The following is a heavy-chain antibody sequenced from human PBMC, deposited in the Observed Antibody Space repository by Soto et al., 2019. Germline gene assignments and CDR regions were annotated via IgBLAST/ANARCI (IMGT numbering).Heavy chain of an antibody. CDR3: AKTNRIVVVPAADFDY. D-gene: IGHD2-2*01. J-gene: IGHJ4*02. CDR2: IKQDGVEK. V-gene: IGHV3-7*01. Sequence: GGSLRLSCAASGFTFSDYWMRWVRQAPGKGLEWVANIKQDGVEKYYMDSVKGRFTISRDNSKNTLYLQMNSLRAEDTAVYYCAKTNRIVVVPAADFDYWGQGTLVTV. CDR1: GFTFSDYW.